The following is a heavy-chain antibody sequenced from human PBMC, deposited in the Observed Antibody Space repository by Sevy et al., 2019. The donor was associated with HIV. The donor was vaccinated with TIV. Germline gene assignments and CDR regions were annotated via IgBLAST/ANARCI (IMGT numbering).Heavy chain of an antibody. CDR1: GFTVSSNY. D-gene: IGHD1-26*01. Sequence: GGSLRLSCAASGFTVSSNYMSWIRQAPGKGLEWVSVIYSGEYTYYADSVKGRFTISRDISKNTLNLQMNSLRAEDTAIYYCATTSTPLYYYALDVWGQWTTVTVSS. J-gene: IGHJ6*02. CDR3: ATTSTPLYYYALDV. CDR2: IYSGEYT. V-gene: IGHV3-53*01.